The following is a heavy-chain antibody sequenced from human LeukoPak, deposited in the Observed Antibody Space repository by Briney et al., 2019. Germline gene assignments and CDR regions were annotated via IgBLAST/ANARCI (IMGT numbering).Heavy chain of an antibody. CDR2: INHSGST. Sequence: SETLSLTCTVSGGSISSSSYYWGWIRQPPGKGLEWIGEINHSGSTNYNPSLKSRVTISVDTSKNQFSLKLSSVTAADTAVYYCARKSVVPAAMLLGYYYYMDVWGKGTTVTVSS. CDR1: GGSISSSSYY. V-gene: IGHV4-39*07. D-gene: IGHD2-2*01. CDR3: ARKSVVPAAMLLGYYYYMDV. J-gene: IGHJ6*03.